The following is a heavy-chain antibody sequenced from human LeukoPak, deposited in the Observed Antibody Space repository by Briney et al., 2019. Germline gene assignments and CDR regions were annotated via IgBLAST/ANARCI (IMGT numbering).Heavy chain of an antibody. Sequence: SETLSLTCTVSGDSISSYYWSWIRQPPGEGLEWIGYMYYSGSTNYNPSLKSRVTISVDTSKNQFSLKLSSVTAADTAVYYCARGIIVGATWGENYNCFDPWGQGTLVTVSS. CDR2: MYYSGST. V-gene: IGHV4-59*01. CDR3: ARGIIVGATWGENYNCFDP. CDR1: GDSISSYY. J-gene: IGHJ5*02. D-gene: IGHD1-26*01.